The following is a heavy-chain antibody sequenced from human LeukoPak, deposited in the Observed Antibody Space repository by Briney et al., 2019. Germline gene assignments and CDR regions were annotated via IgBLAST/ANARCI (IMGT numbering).Heavy chain of an antibody. CDR1: GYTFTGYY. D-gene: IGHD6-13*01. J-gene: IGHJ4*02. V-gene: IGHV1-69*13. CDR2: IIPIFGTA. CDR3: ARVTGYMTEDYFDY. Sequence: GASVKVSCKASGYTFTGYYMHWVRQAPGQGLEWMGGIIPIFGTANYAQKFQGRVTITADESTSTAYMELSSLRSEDTAVYYCARVTGYMTEDYFDYWGQGTLITVSS.